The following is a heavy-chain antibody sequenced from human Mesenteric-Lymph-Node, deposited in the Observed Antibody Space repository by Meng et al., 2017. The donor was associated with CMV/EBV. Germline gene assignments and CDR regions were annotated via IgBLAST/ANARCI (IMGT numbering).Heavy chain of an antibody. J-gene: IGHJ4*02. CDR1: GDSISNSTYY. CDR2: VHHSGTT. CDR3: ARRGNYDSDYSEY. Sequence: HLQEPGPGLVRPSETLSLSCIVSGDSISNSTYYWTWIRQPPGKGLEWIGSVHHSGTTYYNPSLKGRLTISVDTSANLFSLRLTTVTAADTATYYCARRGNYDSDYSEYWGQGTLVTVSS. D-gene: IGHD3-22*01. V-gene: IGHV4-39*01.